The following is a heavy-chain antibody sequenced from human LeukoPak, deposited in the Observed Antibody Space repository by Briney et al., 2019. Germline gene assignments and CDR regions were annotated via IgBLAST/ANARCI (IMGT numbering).Heavy chain of an antibody. D-gene: IGHD2-15*01. CDR3: AKGGLLLTYMDV. Sequence: GGSLRLSCAASGFTVSSNYMSWVRQAPGKGLEWVSLISWDGSTIYYADSVKGRFTISRDNSKNSLYLQMDRLRTEDTALYYCAKGGLLLTYMDVWGKGTTVTISS. CDR1: GFTVSSNY. V-gene: IGHV3-43*01. CDR2: ISWDGSTI. J-gene: IGHJ6*04.